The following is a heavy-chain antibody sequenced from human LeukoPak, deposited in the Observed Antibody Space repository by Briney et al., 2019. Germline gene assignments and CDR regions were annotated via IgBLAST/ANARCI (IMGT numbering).Heavy chain of an antibody. J-gene: IGHJ6*03. D-gene: IGHD3-9*01. V-gene: IGHV3-74*01. CDR1: GFTFSNYW. Sequence: PGGSLRLSCAASGFTFSNYWMHWVRQAPGKGLVWVSRIKSDGSSTTYADSVKGRFTISRDNAKNSLYLQMNSLRAEDTAVYYCARVLRYFDWSYYYMDVWGKGTTVTVSS. CDR2: IKSDGSST. CDR3: ARVLRYFDWSYYYMDV.